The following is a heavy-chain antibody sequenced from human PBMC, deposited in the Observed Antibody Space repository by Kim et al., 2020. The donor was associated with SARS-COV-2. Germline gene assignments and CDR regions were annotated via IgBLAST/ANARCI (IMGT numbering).Heavy chain of an antibody. CDR2: INPSGGST. V-gene: IGHV1-46*01. J-gene: IGHJ5*02. Sequence: ASVKVSCKASGYTFTSYYMHWVRQAPGQGLEWMGIINPSGGSTSYAQKFQGRVTMTRDTSTSTVYMELSSLRSEDTAVYYCAREYSSGWYYPVFWFDPWGQGTLVTVSS. CDR3: AREYSSGWYYPVFWFDP. CDR1: GYTFTSYY. D-gene: IGHD6-19*01.